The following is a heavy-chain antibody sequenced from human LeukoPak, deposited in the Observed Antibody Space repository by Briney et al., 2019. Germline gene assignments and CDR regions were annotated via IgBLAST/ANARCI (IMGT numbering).Heavy chain of an antibody. V-gene: IGHV3-49*04. CDR3: SRGRFGVPDRAHMDV. Sequence: GGSLRLSRTASGFTFGDYAITWVRQAPGKGLEWVGFIRSKAYGGTAEYAASVKGRFTTSRDDSKSIAYLQMSSLKTEDTGVYYCSRGRFGVPDRAHMDVWGQGTTVTVSS. CDR1: GFTFGDYA. J-gene: IGHJ6*02. D-gene: IGHD3-3*01. CDR2: IRSKAYGGTA.